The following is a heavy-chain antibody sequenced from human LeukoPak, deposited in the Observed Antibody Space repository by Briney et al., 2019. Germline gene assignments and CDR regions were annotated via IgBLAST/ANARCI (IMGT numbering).Heavy chain of an antibody. CDR1: GFTFSSYG. D-gene: IGHD3-16*01. CDR3: ANLNDWADY. CDR2: ISYDGSNK. J-gene: IGHJ4*02. Sequence: GGSLRLSCAAPGFTFSSYGMHWVRQAPGKGLEWVAVISYDGSNKYYADSVKGRFTISRDNSKNTLYLQMNSLRAEDTAVYYCANLNDWADYWGQGTLVTVSS. V-gene: IGHV3-30*18.